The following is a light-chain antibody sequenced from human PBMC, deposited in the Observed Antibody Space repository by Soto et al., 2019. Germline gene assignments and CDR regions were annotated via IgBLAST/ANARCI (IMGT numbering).Light chain of an antibody. Sequence: EIVWTQSPATLSLSPWERATLSCRASQSVSKYLDCYQQKPGQAPRLLIHDASNKATGIPARFSGSASGTDFTLTISSLEPEDFGVYYCQQRSNWPQITFGGGTKGEIK. CDR2: DAS. CDR3: QQRSNWPQIT. CDR1: QSVSKY. V-gene: IGKV3-11*01. J-gene: IGKJ4*01.